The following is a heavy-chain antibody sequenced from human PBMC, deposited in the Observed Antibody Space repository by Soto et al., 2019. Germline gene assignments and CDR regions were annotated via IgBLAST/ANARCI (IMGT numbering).Heavy chain of an antibody. V-gene: IGHV4-30-2*01. CDR3: ASSFRNTYYFDY. J-gene: IGHJ4*02. CDR2: IYHSGST. CDR1: GGSISSGGYS. Sequence: QLQLQESGSGLVKPSQTLSLTCAVSGGSISSGGYSWGWIRQPPGKGLEWIGYIYHSGSTYYNPSLKSRVTISVDRSKNQFSLKLSSVTAADTAVYYCASSFRNTYYFDYWGQGTLVTVSS.